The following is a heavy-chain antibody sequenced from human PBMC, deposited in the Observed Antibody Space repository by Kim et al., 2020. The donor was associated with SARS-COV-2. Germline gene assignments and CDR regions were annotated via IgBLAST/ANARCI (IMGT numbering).Heavy chain of an antibody. V-gene: IGHV3-72*01. CDR3: VASGSYDKPFDY. D-gene: IGHD5-12*01. Sequence: GGSLRLSCAASGFTFSDHYMDWVRQAPGKGLEWVGRTRNKANSYTTEYAASVKGRFTISRDDSKNSLYLQMNSLKTEDTAVYYCVASGSYDKPFDYWGQGTLVTVSS. J-gene: IGHJ4*02. CDR2: TRNKANSYTT. CDR1: GFTFSDHY.